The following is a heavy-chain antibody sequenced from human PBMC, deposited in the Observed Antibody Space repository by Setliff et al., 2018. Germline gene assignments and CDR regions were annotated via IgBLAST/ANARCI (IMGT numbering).Heavy chain of an antibody. Sequence: SETLSLTCTVSGASLNSGTYYWGWIRQPPGKGLEWIGRIYYRGDTYYNPSLKGRLTISVDTAQNQFSLRLTSVTAADTAVCYCARTGTYRYFDYWGQGALVTVSS. CDR2: IYYRGDT. J-gene: IGHJ4*02. V-gene: IGHV4-39*01. CDR3: ARTGTYRYFDY. D-gene: IGHD1-1*01. CDR1: GASLNSGTYY.